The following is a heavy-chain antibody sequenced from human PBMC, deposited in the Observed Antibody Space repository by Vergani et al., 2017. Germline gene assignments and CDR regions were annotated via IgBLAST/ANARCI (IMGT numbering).Heavy chain of an antibody. J-gene: IGHJ4*02. CDR1: GYTFSIYY. D-gene: IGHD3-9*01. Sequence: QVQVVQSGAEVKKSGASVKVSCKTSGYTFSIYYMHWVRQAPGQGLEWMGIINPSGGHTNYAQNFQGRVTMTRDTSTSTVYMELRSLRSEDTAIYYCARGDYGILTGYRYWGQGTLVTVSA. V-gene: IGHV1-46*03. CDR2: INPSGGHT. CDR3: ARGDYGILTGYRY.